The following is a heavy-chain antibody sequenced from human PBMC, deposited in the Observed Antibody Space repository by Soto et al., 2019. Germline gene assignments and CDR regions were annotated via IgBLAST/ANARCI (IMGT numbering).Heavy chain of an antibody. V-gene: IGHV1-69*09. CDR2: INPASQLR. CDR3: ARMKLARLDH. J-gene: IGHJ4*02. CDR1: GVPFNSYG. Sequence: QVELLQSGTEVKRPGSSVKVSCKASGVPFNSYGFAWVRQAPGRGLECVGRINPASQLRNYEQSLQGRVTITAETATTTAYMELSGLTCEDTAVYYCARMKLARLDHWGQGTLVTVSS.